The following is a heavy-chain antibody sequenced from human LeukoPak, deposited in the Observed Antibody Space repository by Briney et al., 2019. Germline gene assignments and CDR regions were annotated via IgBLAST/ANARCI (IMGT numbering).Heavy chain of an antibody. V-gene: IGHV4-59*08. D-gene: IGHD6-6*01. J-gene: IGHJ4*02. CDR1: GGSISNYY. Sequence: PSETLSLTCTVSGGSISNYYWSWIRQPPGKGLEWIGYIYYSGTTNYNPSLKSRVTISVDTSKNQFSLKLSSVTAADTAVYYCARRSHSSFGDYFDYWGQGTLVTVSS. CDR3: ARRSHSSFGDYFDY. CDR2: IYYSGTT.